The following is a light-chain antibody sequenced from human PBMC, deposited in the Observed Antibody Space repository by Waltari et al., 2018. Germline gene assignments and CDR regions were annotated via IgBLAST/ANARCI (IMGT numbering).Light chain of an antibody. CDR1: NSDIGGYNF. CDR3: TSFTSTTSYVV. Sequence: QSALTQPASVSGSPGQSITISCTGTNSDIGGYNFVSWYQQHPGKAPRLMIYDVNKRPPGVSNRFSGSKSGNTASLTISGLQADDEADYYCTSFTSTTSYVVFGGGTNLTV. J-gene: IGLJ2*01. V-gene: IGLV2-14*03. CDR2: DVN.